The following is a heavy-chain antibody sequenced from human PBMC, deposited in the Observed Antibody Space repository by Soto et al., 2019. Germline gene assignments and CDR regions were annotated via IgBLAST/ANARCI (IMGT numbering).Heavy chain of an antibody. V-gene: IGHV4-31*03. Sequence: QVQLQESGPGLVKPSQTLSLTCTVSGGSISSDSYFWSWIRQHPGEGLEWIGHVHYSATTYYNPSITSRVCISVDTSKNQFSLKLSSVTAADKAIYYCARAVRGGDRGDWFAPWGQGTLVTVSS. J-gene: IGHJ5*02. CDR1: GGSISSDSYF. CDR2: VHYSATT. CDR3: ARAVRGGDRGDWFAP. D-gene: IGHD2-21*02.